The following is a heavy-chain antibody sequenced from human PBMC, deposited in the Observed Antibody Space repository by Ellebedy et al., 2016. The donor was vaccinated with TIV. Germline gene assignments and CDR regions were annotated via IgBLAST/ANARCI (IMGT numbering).Heavy chain of an antibody. V-gene: IGHV3-21*01. D-gene: IGHD6-19*01. CDR1: GFTFSNYS. CDR3: ARDLDKSSGWYGGAAY. CDR2: ITGSSSYM. J-gene: IGHJ4*02. Sequence: GESLKISCAASGFTFSNYSMNWVRQAPGKGLEWVSSITGSSSYMFYADSVKVRFTISRDNSMTTLYLEMNSLRAEDTAVYYCARDLDKSSGWYGGAAYWGQGTLVTVSS.